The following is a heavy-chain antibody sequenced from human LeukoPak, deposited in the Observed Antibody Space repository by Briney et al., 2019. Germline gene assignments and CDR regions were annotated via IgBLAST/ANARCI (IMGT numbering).Heavy chain of an antibody. Sequence: PGGSLRLSCAASGFTFSSYSMNWVRQALGRGLEWVSYISGSSRPIYYADSVKGRFTISRDNAKNSLYLQMNSLRAEDTAVYYCAREGSYYDSSGYPRPLDYWGQGTLVTVSS. CDR1: GFTFSSYS. J-gene: IGHJ4*02. CDR2: ISGSSRPI. D-gene: IGHD3-22*01. CDR3: AREGSYYDSSGYPRPLDY. V-gene: IGHV3-48*01.